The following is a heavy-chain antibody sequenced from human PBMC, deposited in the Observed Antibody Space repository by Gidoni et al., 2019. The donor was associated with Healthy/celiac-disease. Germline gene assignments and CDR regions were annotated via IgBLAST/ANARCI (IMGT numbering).Heavy chain of an antibody. J-gene: IGHJ5*02. CDR2: LSYDGSNK. Sequence: QVQLVESGGGVVQPGRSLRLTCAASGFTFRSYAMHWVRQAPGTGLEWVAVLSYDGSNKSYADAGKGRFTISRDNSKNTLYLQWNSLRAEDTAVYYCARESGGWYSFWFDPWGQGTLVTVSS. CDR1: GFTFRSYA. CDR3: ARESGGWYSFWFDP. V-gene: IGHV3-30-3*01. D-gene: IGHD6-19*01.